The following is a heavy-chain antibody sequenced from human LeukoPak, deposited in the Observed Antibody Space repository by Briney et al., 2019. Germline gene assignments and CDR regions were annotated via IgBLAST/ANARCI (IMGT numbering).Heavy chain of an antibody. J-gene: IGHJ6*02. V-gene: IGHV1-18*01. Sequence: ASVKVSCKASGYTFTSYGISWVRQAPGQGLEWMGWISAYNGNTNYAQKLQGRVTMTTDTSTSTAYMELRSLRSDDTAVYYCARGESLYGDRYYYGMDVWGQGTTVTVSS. CDR1: GYTFTSYG. CDR2: ISAYNGNT. CDR3: ARGESLYGDRYYYGMDV. D-gene: IGHD4-17*01.